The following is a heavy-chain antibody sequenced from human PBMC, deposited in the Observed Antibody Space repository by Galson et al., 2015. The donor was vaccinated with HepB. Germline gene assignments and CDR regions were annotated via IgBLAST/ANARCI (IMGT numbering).Heavy chain of an antibody. Sequence: SLRLSCAASGFIFNLYGIHWVRQAPGKGLEWVAVSWNEGSNENYADSVRGKFTISRDSSENTLYLQMNNLRTEDTAVYYCAKGRGFILDVWGQGTTVTVSS. CDR1: GFIFNLYG. CDR3: AKGRGFILDV. J-gene: IGHJ6*02. D-gene: IGHD3-10*01. V-gene: IGHV3-33*03. CDR2: SWNEGSNE.